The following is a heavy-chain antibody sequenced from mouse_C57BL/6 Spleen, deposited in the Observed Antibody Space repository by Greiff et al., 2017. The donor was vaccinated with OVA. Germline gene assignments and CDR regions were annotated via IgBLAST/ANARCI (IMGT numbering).Heavy chain of an antibody. D-gene: IGHD1-1*01. CDR3: ARHYGSSLYAMDY. CDR1: GYTFTSYW. V-gene: IGHV1-61*01. J-gene: IGHJ4*01. Sequence: VQLQQPGAELVRPGSSVKLSCKASGYTFTSYWMDWVKQRPGQGLEWIGNIYPSDSETHYNQKFKDKATLTVDKSSSTAYMQLSSLTSEDSAVYYCARHYGSSLYAMDYWGQGTSVTVSS. CDR2: IYPSDSET.